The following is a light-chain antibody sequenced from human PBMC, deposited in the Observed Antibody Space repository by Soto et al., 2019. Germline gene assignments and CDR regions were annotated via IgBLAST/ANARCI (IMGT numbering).Light chain of an antibody. Sequence: EIVMTQSPATLSVSPGERATLSCRASQSVNKNLAWYQQKPGQAPRLLLYGASASATGIPARFRGSGSGTEFTLTISSLQSEDFAVYYCQQYNNWPLTFGGGTKVESK. V-gene: IGKV3-15*01. CDR3: QQYNNWPLT. CDR2: GAS. J-gene: IGKJ4*01. CDR1: QSVNKN.